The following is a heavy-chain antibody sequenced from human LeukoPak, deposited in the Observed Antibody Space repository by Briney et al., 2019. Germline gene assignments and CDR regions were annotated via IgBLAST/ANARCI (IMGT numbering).Heavy chain of an antibody. V-gene: IGHV3-53*01. CDR2: IYSGGTT. J-gene: IGHJ3*02. CDR1: GFTVSSNY. CDR3: ARQRQWNDGFDI. D-gene: IGHD6-19*01. Sequence: GESLRLSCAASGFTVSSNYMSWVRQAPGKGLEWVSVIYSGGTTFKAGSVKGRFTISRDTSKNTVYLQMNSLRAEDTAIYYCARQRQWNDGFDIWGQGAVVTVSS.